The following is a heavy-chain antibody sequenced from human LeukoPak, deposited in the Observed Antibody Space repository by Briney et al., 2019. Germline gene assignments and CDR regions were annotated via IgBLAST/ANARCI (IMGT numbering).Heavy chain of an antibody. CDR3: TTPTSGYVSTLDY. CDR1: GYTLTELS. CDR2: FDPEDGET. D-gene: IGHD5-12*01. V-gene: IGHV1-24*01. J-gene: IGHJ4*02. Sequence: ASVKVSCKVSGYTLTELSMHWVRQAPGKGLEWMGGFDPEDGETIYAQKFQGRVTMTEDTSTDTAYMELSSLRSEDTAVYYCTTPTSGYVSTLDYWGQGTLVTVSS.